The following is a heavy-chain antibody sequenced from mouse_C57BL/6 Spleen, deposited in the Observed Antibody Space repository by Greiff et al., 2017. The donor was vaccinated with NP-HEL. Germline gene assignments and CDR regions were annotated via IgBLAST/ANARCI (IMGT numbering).Heavy chain of an antibody. CDR1: GYTFTSYW. Sequence: QVQLQQPGAELVKPGASVKMSCKASGYTFTSYWITWVKQRPGQGLEWIGDIYPGSGSTNYNEKFKSKATLTVDTSSSTAYMQLSSLTSEDSAVYYCARCITTVVATGYFDVWGTGTTVTVSS. V-gene: IGHV1-55*01. D-gene: IGHD1-1*01. CDR2: IYPGSGST. J-gene: IGHJ1*03. CDR3: ARCITTVVATGYFDV.